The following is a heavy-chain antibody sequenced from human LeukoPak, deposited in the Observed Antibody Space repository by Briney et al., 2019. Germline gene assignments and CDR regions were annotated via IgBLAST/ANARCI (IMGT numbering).Heavy chain of an antibody. D-gene: IGHD3-10*01. Sequence: SETLSLTCTVSGGSISSSSYYWGWIRQPPGKGLEWIGSIHYSGSTYYHPSLKSRVTISGDTSKNQFSLKLRSVTAADTAVYYCARDHGSGSFDNWGQGTLVTVSS. J-gene: IGHJ4*02. CDR3: ARDHGSGSFDN. V-gene: IGHV4-39*07. CDR1: GGSISSSSYY. CDR2: IHYSGST.